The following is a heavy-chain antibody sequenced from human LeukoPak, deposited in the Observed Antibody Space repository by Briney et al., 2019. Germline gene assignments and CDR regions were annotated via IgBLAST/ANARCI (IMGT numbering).Heavy chain of an antibody. Sequence: ASVKVSCKVSGYTLTELSMHWVRQAPGKGLEWMGGFDPEDGETIYAQKFQGRVTMTEDTSTDTAYMELSSLRSEDTAVYYCATELSYYYDSSGCYYLDYWGQGTLVTVSS. CDR3: ATELSYYYDSSGCYYLDY. CDR1: GYTLTELS. D-gene: IGHD3-22*01. J-gene: IGHJ4*02. V-gene: IGHV1-24*01. CDR2: FDPEDGET.